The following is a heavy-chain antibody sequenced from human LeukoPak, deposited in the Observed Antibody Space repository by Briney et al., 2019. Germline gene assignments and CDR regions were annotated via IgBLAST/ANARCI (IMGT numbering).Heavy chain of an antibody. Sequence: SETLSLTCTVSGGSISSSSYYWGWIRQPPGKGLEWIGSIYYSGSTNYNPSLKSRVTISVDTSKNQFSLSLRSVTAADTAVYYCARSPCGADCYFDSWGQGTLVTVSS. D-gene: IGHD2-21*02. CDR1: GGSISSSSYY. J-gene: IGHJ4*02. CDR3: ARSPCGADCYFDS. CDR2: IYYSGST. V-gene: IGHV4-39*07.